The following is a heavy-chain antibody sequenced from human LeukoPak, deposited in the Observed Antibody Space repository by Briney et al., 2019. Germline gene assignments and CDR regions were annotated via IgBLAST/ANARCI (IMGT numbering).Heavy chain of an antibody. D-gene: IGHD3-3*01. CDR3: ARTYFDFWSGDYYYYMDV. CDR1: GGSISNYY. V-gene: IGHV4-59*01. Sequence: SETVSLTCTVSGGSISNYYWSWIRQPPGKGLEWIGYIYYSGSTNYNPSLKSRVTISVDTSKNQFSLKVSSVTAADTAVYYCARTYFDFWSGDYYYYMDVWGKGTTVTVSS. J-gene: IGHJ6*03. CDR2: IYYSGST.